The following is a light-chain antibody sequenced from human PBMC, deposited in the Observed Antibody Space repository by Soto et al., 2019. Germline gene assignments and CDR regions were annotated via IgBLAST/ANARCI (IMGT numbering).Light chain of an antibody. Sequence: TQSPSSLSASVGDRVTITCRASQSISTYLVWYQHKPGQAPRLLIYDGSNRATGIPARFSGSGSGTDFTLTISSVEPEDFAVYYRQQRSSWPPITFGQGTRLEIK. V-gene: IGKV3-11*01. CDR1: QSISTY. J-gene: IGKJ5*01. CDR2: DGS. CDR3: QQRSSWPPIT.